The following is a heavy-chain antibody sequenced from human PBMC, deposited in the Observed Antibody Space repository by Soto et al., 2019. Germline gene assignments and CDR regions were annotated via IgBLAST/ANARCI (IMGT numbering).Heavy chain of an antibody. J-gene: IGHJ4*02. CDR2: TGGGIGP. D-gene: IGHD4-4*01. V-gene: IGHV3-53*01. CDR1: GFTVNRNH. CDR3: AKMPDGVNSNSPYC. Sequence: EVQLVESGGGLVQPGGSLRLSCAASGFTVNRNHIAWVRQAPGKGLEWVSTTGGGIGPYYADSVKGRFTISRDNSKNTLYLQMNSLRAEDTAIYYCAKMPDGVNSNSPYCWGPGTLVTVSS.